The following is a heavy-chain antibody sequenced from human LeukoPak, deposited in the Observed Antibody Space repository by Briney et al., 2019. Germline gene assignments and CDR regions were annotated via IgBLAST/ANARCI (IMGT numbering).Heavy chain of an antibody. J-gene: IGHJ4*02. CDR2: ISGSGGST. D-gene: IGHD5-24*01. Sequence: QAGGSLRLSCAASGFTFSSYWMHWVRQAPGKGPVWVSLISGSGGSTYFADSVKGRFTISRDNSMNTLYLQMNSLRAEDTAVYYCVKGRGDGYSYPLLFDYWGQGTLVTVSS. V-gene: IGHV3-23*01. CDR1: GFTFSSYW. CDR3: VKGRGDGYSYPLLFDY.